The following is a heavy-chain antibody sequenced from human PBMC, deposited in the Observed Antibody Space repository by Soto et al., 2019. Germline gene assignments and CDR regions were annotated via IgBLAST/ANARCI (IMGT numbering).Heavy chain of an antibody. J-gene: IGHJ5*02. CDR3: ARVFGVLSVIYGDFTLFDP. V-gene: IGHV1-69*01. CDR1: GGTFRSYS. Sequence: QVQLVQSGAEVKKPGSSVKVSCKASGGTFRSYSVNWVRQAPGQGLEWMGGIIPISGSAYYAQKFQGRLTITADESPTPTFMELSTLRSEYTAVSYCARVFGVLSVIYGDFTLFDPWGPGTLFTVS. CDR2: IIPISGSA. D-gene: IGHD3-3*01.